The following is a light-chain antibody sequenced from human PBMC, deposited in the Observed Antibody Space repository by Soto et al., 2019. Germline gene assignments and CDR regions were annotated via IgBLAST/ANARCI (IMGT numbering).Light chain of an antibody. CDR3: QSYVSSLSGFYV. J-gene: IGLJ1*01. CDR2: GNS. Sequence: QSVLTQPPSVSGAPGQRVTISCSVSSSNIGAGYDVHWYQQLPGTAPKLLIYGNSNRPSGVPDRFSGSKSGTSASLAITGLQAEYEADYYCQSYVSSLSGFYVFGTGTKLTVL. CDR1: SSNIGAGYD. V-gene: IGLV1-40*01.